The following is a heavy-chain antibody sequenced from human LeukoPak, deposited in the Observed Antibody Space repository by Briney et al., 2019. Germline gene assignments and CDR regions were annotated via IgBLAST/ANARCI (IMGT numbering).Heavy chain of an antibody. CDR2: ISGSGGST. Sequence: GGSLRLSCAASGFTFSSYAMSWIRQAPGKGLEWVSAISGSGGSTYYADSVKGRFTISRGNSKNTLYLQMNSLRAEDTAVYYCAKLSRGLQEADWGQGTLVTVS. CDR1: GFTFSSYA. V-gene: IGHV3-23*01. D-gene: IGHD5-24*01. J-gene: IGHJ4*02. CDR3: AKLSRGLQEAD.